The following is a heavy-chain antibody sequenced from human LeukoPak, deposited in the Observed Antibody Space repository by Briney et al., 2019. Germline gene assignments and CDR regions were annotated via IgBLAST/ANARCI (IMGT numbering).Heavy chain of an antibody. Sequence: PSETLSLTCTVSGGSIRTFYLSWIRQPVGKGLEWIGRMYYSGGTYYNPSLKSRVTISIDTSKNQFSLKLSSVTAADTAVYYCARVIFERDYYDDYYFDYWGQGTLVTVSS. CDR3: ARVIFERDYYDDYYFDY. V-gene: IGHV4-4*07. J-gene: IGHJ4*02. CDR1: GGSIRTFY. D-gene: IGHD3-22*01. CDR2: MYYSGGT.